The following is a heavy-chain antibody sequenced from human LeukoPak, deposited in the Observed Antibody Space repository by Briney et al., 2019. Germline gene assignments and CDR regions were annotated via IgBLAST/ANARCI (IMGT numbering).Heavy chain of an antibody. D-gene: IGHD6-13*01. J-gene: IGHJ4*02. CDR3: AKDDYHSSSWYYFDY. CDR2: ISGSGGST. Sequence: GRSLRLSCAASGFTFSSNAMRWVRQAPGKGLEWVSAISGSGGSTYYADSVKGRFTISRDNSKNTLYLQMNSLRAEDTAVYYCAKDDYHSSSWYYFDYWGQGTLVTVSS. CDR1: GFTFSSNA. V-gene: IGHV3-23*01.